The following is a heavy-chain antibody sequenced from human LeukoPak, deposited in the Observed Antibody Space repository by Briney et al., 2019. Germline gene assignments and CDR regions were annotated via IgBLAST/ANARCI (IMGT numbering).Heavy chain of an antibody. CDR2: IYYSGST. V-gene: IGHV4-31*03. Sequence: SETLSLTCTVSGGSISSGGYYWSWIRQHPGKGLEWIGYIYYSGSTYYNPSLKSRVTISVDSSKNQFSLKLSSVTAADTAVYYCARDQYYYDSSGYYPEGAFDIWGQGTMVTVSS. CDR1: GGSISSGGYY. D-gene: IGHD3-22*01. J-gene: IGHJ3*02. CDR3: ARDQYYYDSSGYYPEGAFDI.